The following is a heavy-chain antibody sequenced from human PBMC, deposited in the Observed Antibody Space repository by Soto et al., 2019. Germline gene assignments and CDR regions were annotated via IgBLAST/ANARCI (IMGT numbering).Heavy chain of an antibody. Sequence: GSLRLSCAASGFTFSSYAMHWVRQAPGKGLEWVAVISYDGSNKYYADSVKGRFTISRDNSKNTLYLQMNSLRAEDTAVYYCAKAPQYYYDSSGYYYWGQGTLVTVSS. V-gene: IGHV3-30-3*01. J-gene: IGHJ4*02. CDR2: ISYDGSNK. CDR1: GFTFSSYA. CDR3: AKAPQYYYDSSGYYY. D-gene: IGHD3-22*01.